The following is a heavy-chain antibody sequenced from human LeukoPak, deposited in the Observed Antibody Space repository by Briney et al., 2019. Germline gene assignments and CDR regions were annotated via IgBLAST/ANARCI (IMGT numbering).Heavy chain of an antibody. Sequence: GGSLRLSCAASGFTFSSYAMGWVRQAPGKGLEWVSLISDSGGATYYADSVKGRFAISRDNSKNTLYLQMDSLRAEDTAVYYCAKSTMVRKTTFDLWGQGTLVTVSS. CDR1: GFTFSSYA. CDR2: ISDSGGAT. V-gene: IGHV3-23*01. J-gene: IGHJ4*02. D-gene: IGHD3-10*01. CDR3: AKSTMVRKTTFDL.